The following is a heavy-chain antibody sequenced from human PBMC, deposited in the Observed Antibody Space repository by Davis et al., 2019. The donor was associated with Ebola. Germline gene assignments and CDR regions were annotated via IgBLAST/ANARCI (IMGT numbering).Heavy chain of an antibody. Sequence: GGSLRLSCAASGFTVSSNYMSWVRQAPGKGLEWVSSISSGGNYIYYLDSVKGRFTISKDTSKNSVFLQMNNLRAGDTAVYYCARIRNYDILTGLDYWGQGAQVTVSS. D-gene: IGHD3-9*01. CDR2: ISSGGNYI. J-gene: IGHJ4*02. V-gene: IGHV3-21*01. CDR3: ARIRNYDILTGLDY. CDR1: GFTVSSNY.